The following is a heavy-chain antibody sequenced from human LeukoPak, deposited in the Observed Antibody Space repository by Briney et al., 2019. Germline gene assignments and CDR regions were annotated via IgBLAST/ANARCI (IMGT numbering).Heavy chain of an antibody. V-gene: IGHV3-7*01. CDR2: IKQDGSEK. J-gene: IGHJ4*02. CDR1: GFTFSSYW. Sequence: PGGSLRLSCAASGFTFSSYWMSWVRQAPGKGLEWVANIKQDGSEKYYVDSVKGRFTISRDNAKNSLYLQMNSLRAEDTAVYYCARVSTYYYDSSGYREDYWGQGTLVTVSS. D-gene: IGHD3-22*01. CDR3: ARVSTYYYDSSGYREDY.